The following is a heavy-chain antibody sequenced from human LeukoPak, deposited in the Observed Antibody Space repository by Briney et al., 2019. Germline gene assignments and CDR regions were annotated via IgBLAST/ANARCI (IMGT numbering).Heavy chain of an antibody. J-gene: IGHJ5*02. Sequence: ASVKVSCEASGGTFSSYAISWVRQAPGQGLEWMGRIIPIFGTANYAQKFQGRVTITTDESTSTAYMELSSLRSEDTAVYYCAREGRGYSYGQVESWFDPWGQGTLVTVSS. CDR3: AREGRGYSYGQVESWFDP. CDR1: GGTFSSYA. CDR2: IIPIFGTA. D-gene: IGHD5-18*01. V-gene: IGHV1-69*05.